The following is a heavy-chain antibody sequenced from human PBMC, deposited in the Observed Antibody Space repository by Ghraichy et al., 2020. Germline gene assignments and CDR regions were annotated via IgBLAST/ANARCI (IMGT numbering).Heavy chain of an antibody. V-gene: IGHV3-48*02. J-gene: IGHJ4*02. CDR3: ARYSGSYTPFDY. D-gene: IGHD1-26*01. CDR2: ISGSSSTI. CDR1: GFTFSSYS. Sequence: GGSLRLSCAASGFTFSSYSMNWVRQAPGKGLEWVSYISGSSSTISYADSVKGRFTISRDNAKNSLYLQMNSLRDEDTAVYYCARYSGSYTPFDYWGQGTLVTVSS.